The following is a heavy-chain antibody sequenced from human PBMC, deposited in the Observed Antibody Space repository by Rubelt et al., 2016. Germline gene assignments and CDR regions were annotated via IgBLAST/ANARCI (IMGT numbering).Heavy chain of an antibody. J-gene: IGHJ5*02. V-gene: IGHV1-69*01. D-gene: IGHD3-10*01. Sequence: QVQLVQSGAEVKKPGASVKVSCKASGYTFTGYYMHWVRQAPGQGLEWMGGIIPIFCTANYAQKFQGSVTITAEDATRQAYTELGSLRSEDTAVYYCARATGQSNNWFDPWGQGTLVTVSS. CDR2: IIPIFCTA. CDR3: ARATGQSNNWFDP. CDR1: GYTFTGYY.